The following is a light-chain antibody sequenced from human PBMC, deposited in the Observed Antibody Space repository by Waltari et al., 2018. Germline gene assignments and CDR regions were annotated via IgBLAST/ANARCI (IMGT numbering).Light chain of an antibody. V-gene: IGLV3-21*04. CDR1: SLGTTT. Sequence: SYVLNQPPSVSVAPGKTARISCGGTSLGTTTVTWYQQKPGQAHVLVIHSESGRTSGIPERFSGSTSGNTATLTIKWVEAGDEAEYFCQVWDFTQGVFGGGTKLTVL. CDR3: QVWDFTQGV. CDR2: SES. J-gene: IGLJ3*02.